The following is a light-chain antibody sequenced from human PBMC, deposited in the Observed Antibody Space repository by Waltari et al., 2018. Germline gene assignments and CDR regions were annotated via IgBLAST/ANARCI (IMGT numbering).Light chain of an antibody. CDR3: ATWDDSPSGHVL. Sequence: QSVLTQPPSASGTSGQRVTISCSGSSSNIGSNYIYWYQHLPGAAPKLLIYRNSQRPSGVPDRFSGSKSGTSASLAISGLRSEDEADYYCATWDDSPSGHVLFGGGTKLTVL. CDR1: SSNIGSNY. V-gene: IGLV1-47*01. J-gene: IGLJ2*01. CDR2: RNS.